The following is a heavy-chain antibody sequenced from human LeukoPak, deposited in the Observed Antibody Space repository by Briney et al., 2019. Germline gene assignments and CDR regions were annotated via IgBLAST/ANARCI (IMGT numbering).Heavy chain of an antibody. D-gene: IGHD1-26*01. J-gene: IGHJ4*02. CDR3: ARDLYGARAPSHGGIFDY. CDR2: INPDDGST. V-gene: IGHV3-74*01. Sequence: PGGSLRLSCTASGFTFRKYWLHWVRQAPGKGLVWVSRINPDDGSTSYADSVKGRFTISRDNSKNTLYLQMNSLRAEDTAVYYCARDLYGARAPSHGGIFDYWGQGTLVTVSS. CDR1: GFTFRKYW.